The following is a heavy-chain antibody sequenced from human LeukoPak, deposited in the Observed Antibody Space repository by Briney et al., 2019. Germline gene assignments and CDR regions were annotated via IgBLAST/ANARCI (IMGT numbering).Heavy chain of an antibody. CDR3: ARDRIYSNYYYYGMDV. J-gene: IGHJ6*02. Sequence: ASVKVSCKASGYTFTGYYMHWVRQAPGQGLEWMGWINPNSGGTNCAQKFQGRVTMTRDTSISTAYMELSRLRSDDTAVYYCARDRIYSNYYYYGMDVWGQGTTVTVSS. CDR1: GYTFTGYY. CDR2: INPNSGGT. D-gene: IGHD4-11*01. V-gene: IGHV1-2*02.